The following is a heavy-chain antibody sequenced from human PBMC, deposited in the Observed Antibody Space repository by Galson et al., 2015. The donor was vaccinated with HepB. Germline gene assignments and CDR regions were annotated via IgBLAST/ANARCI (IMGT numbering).Heavy chain of an antibody. CDR1: GFTFSSYA. CDR3: AKPPGIAADRPPKPEYFQH. D-gene: IGHD6-13*01. J-gene: IGHJ1*01. Sequence: SLRLSCAASGFTFSSYAMSWVRQAPGKGLEWVSAISGSGGSTYYADSVKGRFTISRDNSKNTLYLQMNSLRAEDTAVYYCAKPPGIAADRPPKPEYFQHWGQGTLVTVSS. V-gene: IGHV3-23*01. CDR2: ISGSGGST.